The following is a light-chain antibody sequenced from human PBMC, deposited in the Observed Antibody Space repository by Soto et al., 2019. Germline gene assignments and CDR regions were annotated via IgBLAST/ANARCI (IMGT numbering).Light chain of an antibody. Sequence: DIQMIQSPSSLSASIGDTVTITCRATQGIKKDLGWYQHKPGRAPRRLIYAVSSLHSGVPSRFSGSGFGTEFTLTIASLQPEDSATYYCLQHNTFPRTVGQGTKVEI. CDR2: AVS. CDR1: QGIKKD. CDR3: LQHNTFPRT. J-gene: IGKJ1*01. V-gene: IGKV1-17*01.